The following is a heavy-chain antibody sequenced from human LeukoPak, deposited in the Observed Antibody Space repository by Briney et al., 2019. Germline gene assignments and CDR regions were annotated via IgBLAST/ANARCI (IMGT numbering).Heavy chain of an antibody. Sequence: SETLSLTCTVSGDSISSSGYYWGWIRQPPGKGLEWIGSIYYSGSTFYNPSRESRVTISVDTSKNQFSLKLNSVTAADTAVYYCASNQWPNWYFDLWGRGTLVTVSS. J-gene: IGHJ2*01. D-gene: IGHD6-19*01. CDR1: GDSISSSGYY. CDR2: IYYSGST. V-gene: IGHV4-39*07. CDR3: ASNQWPNWYFDL.